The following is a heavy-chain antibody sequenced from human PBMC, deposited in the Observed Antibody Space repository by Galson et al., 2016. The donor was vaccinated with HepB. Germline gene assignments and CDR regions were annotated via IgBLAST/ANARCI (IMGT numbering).Heavy chain of an antibody. Sequence: SLRLSCAASGFTFSTYGMHWVRQGPGKGLEWVAMISSDGSTSYYGDSVKGRFTISRDNSEDTLYLLINSLRTEDTAVYFCVKDWGFYSGSGSYSYHLDSWGQGTLVTVSS. J-gene: IGHJ4*02. D-gene: IGHD3-10*01. CDR1: GFTFSTYG. CDR2: ISSDGSTS. CDR3: VKDWGFYSGSGSYSYHLDS. V-gene: IGHV3-30*18.